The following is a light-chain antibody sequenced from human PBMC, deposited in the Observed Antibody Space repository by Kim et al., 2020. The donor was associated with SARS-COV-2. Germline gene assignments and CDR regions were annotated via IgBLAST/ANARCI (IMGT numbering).Light chain of an antibody. CDR2: EVS. Sequence: GRYVHITCSRRSSGVGSCNRVSSYQQPTRTAPNLLIYEVSKRPSGGPARFSGSKSGNTASLTISGVQAEDEADYYYSSYTSSSTLVFGGGTQLTVL. J-gene: IGLJ2*01. CDR3: SSYTSSSTLV. V-gene: IGLV2-18*02. CDR1: SSGVGSCNR.